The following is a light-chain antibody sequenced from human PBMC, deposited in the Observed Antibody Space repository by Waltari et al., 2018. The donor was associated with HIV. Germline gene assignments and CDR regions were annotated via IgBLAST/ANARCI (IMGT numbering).Light chain of an antibody. J-gene: IGKJ1*01. CDR3: QQYYSHSRT. CDR1: QTVILW. Sequence: DSQMTQSLTTMPASEGDRVTITCRASQTVILWLGWYQQKPGKAPRPLISRGSDLQSGVPSRFSGNGSGTEFSLSINGLQPDDFATYYCQQYYSHSRTFGQGTRVEF. V-gene: IGKV1-5*03. CDR2: RGS.